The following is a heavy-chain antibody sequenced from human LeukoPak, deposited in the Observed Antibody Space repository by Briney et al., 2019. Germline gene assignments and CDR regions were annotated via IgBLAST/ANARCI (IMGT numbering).Heavy chain of an antibody. CDR3: ARLVVAAAGTKNYYYYYGMDV. V-gene: IGHV5-51*01. CDR2: IYPGDSDT. J-gene: IGHJ6*02. Sequence: GESLKISCKGSGYSFTSYWIGWVRQMPGKGLEWMGIIYPGDSDTRCSPSFQGQVTISADKSISTAYLQWSSLKASDTAMYYCARLVVAAAGTKNYYYYYGMDVWGQGTTVTVS. CDR1: GYSFTSYW. D-gene: IGHD6-13*01.